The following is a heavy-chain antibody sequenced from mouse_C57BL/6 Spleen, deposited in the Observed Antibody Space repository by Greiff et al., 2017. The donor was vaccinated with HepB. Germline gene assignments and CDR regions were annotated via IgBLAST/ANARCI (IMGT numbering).Heavy chain of an antibody. CDR2: INPYNGGT. Sequence: VQLKESGPVLVKPGASVKMSCKASGYTFTDYYMNWVKQSHGKSLEWIGVINPYNGGTSYNQKFKGKATLTVDKSSSTAYMELNSLTSEDSAVYYCARDTTGGFAYWGQGTLVTVSA. CDR1: GYTFTDYY. J-gene: IGHJ3*01. D-gene: IGHD2-14*01. CDR3: ARDTTGGFAY. V-gene: IGHV1-19*01.